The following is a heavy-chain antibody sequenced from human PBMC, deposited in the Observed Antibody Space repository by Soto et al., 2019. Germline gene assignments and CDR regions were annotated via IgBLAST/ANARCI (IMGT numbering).Heavy chain of an antibody. CDR1: GGSISSYF. J-gene: IGHJ3*02. Sequence: QVHLQESGPGLVKPSETLSLTCTVSGGSISSYFCSWIRQPAGKGLEWIGRIYTSGSTNYNPSLKSRVTMSVDTSKNQFSLKLSSVTAADTIVYYCARESTVATLRTFVISGQGTMVTVSS. CDR3: ARESTVATLRTFVI. V-gene: IGHV4-4*07. CDR2: IYTSGST. D-gene: IGHD4-17*01.